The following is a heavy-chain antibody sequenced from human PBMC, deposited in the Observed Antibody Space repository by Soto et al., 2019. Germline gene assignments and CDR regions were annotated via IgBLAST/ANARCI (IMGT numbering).Heavy chain of an antibody. V-gene: IGHV3-21*01. D-gene: IGHD3-22*01. Sequence: GGSLRLSCAASGFTFSSYSMNWVRQAPGKGLEWVSSISSSSSYIYYADSVKGRFTISRDNAKNSLYLQMNSLRAEDTAVYYCAREYYYDSSGYFEYYFDYWGQGTLVTVSS. CDR1: GFTFSSYS. CDR2: ISSSSSYI. CDR3: AREYYYDSSGYFEYYFDY. J-gene: IGHJ4*02.